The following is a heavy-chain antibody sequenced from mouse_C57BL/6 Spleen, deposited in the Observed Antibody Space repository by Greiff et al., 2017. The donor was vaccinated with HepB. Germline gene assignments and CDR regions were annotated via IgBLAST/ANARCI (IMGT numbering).Heavy chain of an antibody. V-gene: IGHV5-12*01. Sequence: EVKLVESGGGLVQPGGSLKLSCAASGFTFSDYYMYWVRQTPEKRLEWVAYISNGGGSTYYPDTVKGRFTISRDNAKNTLYLQMSRLKSEDTAMYYCARRGLLRQYYYAMDYWGQGTSVTVSS. CDR3: ARRGLLRQYYYAMDY. J-gene: IGHJ4*01. CDR1: GFTFSDYY. D-gene: IGHD2-3*01. CDR2: ISNGGGST.